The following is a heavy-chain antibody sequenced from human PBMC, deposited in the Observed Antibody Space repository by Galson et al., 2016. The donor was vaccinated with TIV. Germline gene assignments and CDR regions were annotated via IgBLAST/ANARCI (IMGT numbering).Heavy chain of an antibody. Sequence: SVKVSCKASGGTLSSYAISWVRQAPGQGLEWMGGIMPILGIKNYAQKSQGRVTIIADESTSTVSMELSSLRSEDTAVYYCASSASSGWYVAVDYWVQGTLVTVSS. CDR1: GGTLSSYA. V-gene: IGHV1-69*10. CDR2: IMPILGIK. CDR3: ASSASSGWYVAVDY. J-gene: IGHJ4*02. D-gene: IGHD6-19*01.